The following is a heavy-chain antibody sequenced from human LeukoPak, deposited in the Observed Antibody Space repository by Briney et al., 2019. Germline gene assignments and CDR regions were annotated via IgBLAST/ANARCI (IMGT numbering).Heavy chain of an antibody. Sequence: GGSLRLSCTASGFTFSTYGMIWARQAPGTGLKWVSYISSSSSLMSYEDSVKGRFTISRDNAKNTLYLQINSLRAEDTAVYYCARGSSGPDIWGQGTMVTASS. CDR2: ISSSSSLM. CDR1: GFTFSTYG. J-gene: IGHJ3*02. V-gene: IGHV3-48*04. CDR3: ARGSSGPDI. D-gene: IGHD1-26*01.